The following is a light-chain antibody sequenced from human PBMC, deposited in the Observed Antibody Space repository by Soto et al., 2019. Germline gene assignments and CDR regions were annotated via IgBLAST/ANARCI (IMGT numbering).Light chain of an antibody. CDR3: SSHTSSGSLVV. CDR2: EVN. J-gene: IGLJ3*02. CDR1: SSDIGDYNY. V-gene: IGLV2-14*01. Sequence: QSALTQPASVSGSPGQSISISCTGTSSDIGDYNYVSWYQQHPGKVPKLMIYEVNNRPSGVSNRFSGSKSGNTASLTISGLQAEDEADYYCSSHTSSGSLVVFGGGTKLTVL.